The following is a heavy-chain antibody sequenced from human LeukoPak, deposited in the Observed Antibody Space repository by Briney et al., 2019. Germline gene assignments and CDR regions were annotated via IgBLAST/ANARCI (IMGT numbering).Heavy chain of an antibody. CDR3: ARASEYGAFDI. CDR1: GGSISSGGYS. D-gene: IGHD4-17*01. J-gene: IGHJ3*02. CDR2: IYHSGST. Sequence: SEILSLTCAVSGGSISSGGYSWSWIRQPPGKGLEWIGYIYHSGSTYYNPSLKSRVTISVDRSKNQFSLKLSSVTAADTAVYYCARASEYGAFDIWGQGTMVTVSS. V-gene: IGHV4-30-2*01.